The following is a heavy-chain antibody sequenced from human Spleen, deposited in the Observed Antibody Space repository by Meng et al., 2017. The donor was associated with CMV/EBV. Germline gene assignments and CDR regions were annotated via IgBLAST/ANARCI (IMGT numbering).Heavy chain of an antibody. CDR2: IVSGGVT. V-gene: IGHV3-66*02. CDR3: ARGYDYLWGSYRPLDY. J-gene: IGHJ4*02. D-gene: IGHD3-16*02. Sequence: GESLKISCAASGFTVSSTYMTWVRQAPGKGLEWVLVIVSGGVTYYADSVKGRFTISRDNSKNTLYLQMGTLRPEDTAVYYCARGYDYLWGSYRPLDYWGQGTQVTVSS. CDR1: GFTVSSTY.